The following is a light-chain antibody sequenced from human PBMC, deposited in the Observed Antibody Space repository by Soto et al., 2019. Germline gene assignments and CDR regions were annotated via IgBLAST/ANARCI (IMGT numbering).Light chain of an antibody. J-gene: IGKJ1*01. CDR3: KQYGNSPQT. CDR1: QSISSY. CDR2: AAS. V-gene: IGKV1-39*01. Sequence: DIQMTQSPSSLSASVGDRVTITCRASQSISSYLNWYQQKPGKAPKLLIYAASSLQSGVPSRFSGSGSGTDFTLTISRLEPEDFAVYYCKQYGNSPQTVGQGTKVDIK.